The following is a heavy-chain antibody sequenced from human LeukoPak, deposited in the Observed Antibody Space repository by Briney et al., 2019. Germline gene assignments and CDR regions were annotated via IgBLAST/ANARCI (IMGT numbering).Heavy chain of an antibody. Sequence: PGGSLRLSCAASGFTFSSYGMSWVRQAPGKGLEWVSAISGSGGRTYYADSVKGRFTIPRDNSKNTLYLQMNSLRAEDTAVYYCAKSVNGYYYWGQGTLVTVSS. CDR3: AKSVNGYYY. CDR1: GFTFSSYG. V-gene: IGHV3-23*01. J-gene: IGHJ4*02. D-gene: IGHD4-17*01. CDR2: ISGSGGRT.